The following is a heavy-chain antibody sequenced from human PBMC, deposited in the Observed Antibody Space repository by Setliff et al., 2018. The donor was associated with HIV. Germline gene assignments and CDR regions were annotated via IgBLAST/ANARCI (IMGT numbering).Heavy chain of an antibody. D-gene: IGHD2-15*01. CDR1: GFTFRSYW. V-gene: IGHV3-74*01. J-gene: IGHJ4*02. Sequence: GESLKISCAASGFTFRSYWVHWVRQAPGKGLVWVPYITADGSNTKYTDSVKGRFTITRDNAKNTVFLQMNSLRVEDTAVYYCARDGGFSTPYDYWGQGALVTVSS. CDR3: ARDGGFSTPYDY. CDR2: ITADGSNT.